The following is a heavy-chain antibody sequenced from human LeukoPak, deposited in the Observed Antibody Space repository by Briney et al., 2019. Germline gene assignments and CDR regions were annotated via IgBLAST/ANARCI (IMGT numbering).Heavy chain of an antibody. Sequence: APVKVSCKAFGFSFISFGFNWVRQAPGQGLEWMGWFSGYNGDTKYAQKFQGRVTMTTNKSTSTAYMELRSLRSDDTAVNYCARGTWETAARPYSFDTWGQGTLVTVTS. V-gene: IGHV1-18*01. J-gene: IGHJ4*02. D-gene: IGHD1-26*01. CDR3: ARGTWETAARPYSFDT. CDR2: FSGYNGDT. CDR1: GFSFISFG.